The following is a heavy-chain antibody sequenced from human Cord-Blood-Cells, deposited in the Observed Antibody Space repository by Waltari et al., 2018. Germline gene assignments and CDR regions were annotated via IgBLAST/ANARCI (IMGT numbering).Heavy chain of an antibody. V-gene: IGHV3-7*04. CDR3: ARGRGSAMAGDYYYGMDV. D-gene: IGHD5-18*01. CDR2: IRQDGSEK. CDR1: GFTFSSYW. J-gene: IGHJ6*02. Sequence: EVQLVESGGGLVQPGGSLRLSCAASGFTFSSYWMRWVRQAPGKGRDWVANIRQDGSEKYYVDSVKGRFTISRDNAKDSLYLQMNSLRAEDTAVYYCARGRGSAMAGDYYYGMDVWGQGTTVTVSS.